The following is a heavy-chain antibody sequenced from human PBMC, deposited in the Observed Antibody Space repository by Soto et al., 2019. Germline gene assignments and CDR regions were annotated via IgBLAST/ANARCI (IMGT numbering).Heavy chain of an antibody. CDR2: INPNTGAT. J-gene: IGHJ4*02. CDR1: GYSFTGYF. V-gene: IGHV1-2*02. Sequence: ASVKVSCKASGYSFTGYFVHWVRQAPGPGLEWMGWINPNTGATKYAQKFQGRVTMTRDTSITTAYMELSRLRSDDTAVYYCAREKDYDFLTVYKGASGLDFWGQGTQVTVSS. D-gene: IGHD3-9*01. CDR3: AREKDYDFLTVYKGASGLDF.